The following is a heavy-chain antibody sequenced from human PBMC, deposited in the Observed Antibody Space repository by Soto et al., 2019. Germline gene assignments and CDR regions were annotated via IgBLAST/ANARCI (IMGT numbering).Heavy chain of an antibody. D-gene: IGHD6-25*01. CDR3: ENSKGVAATGPDRKIGFHY. J-gene: IGHJ4*02. CDR1: GFALSTSGVG. CDR2: NYWDGDK. Sequence: QITLKESGPTLVKPTQTLTLTCTFTGFALSTSGVGVGWIRQAPGKDLEWLAMNYWDGDKRYSPSLKRRLTTTTDTSKNQVALRMTNTDHVDKATYFCENSKGVAATGPDRKIGFHYWGQGTLVTVSS. V-gene: IGHV2-5*02.